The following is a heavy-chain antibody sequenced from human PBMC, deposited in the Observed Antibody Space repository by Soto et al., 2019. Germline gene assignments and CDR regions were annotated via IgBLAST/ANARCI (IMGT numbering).Heavy chain of an antibody. Sequence: LSLTCTVSGGSISSGDYYWSWIRQPPGKGLEWIAYVYYTGGSYYNPSLKSRATISVDTSKNQFSLKVSSVTATDTAVYYCARDYRSGYDNWGQGILVTISS. CDR2: VYYTGGS. CDR3: ARDYRSGYDN. J-gene: IGHJ4*02. V-gene: IGHV4-30-4*01. D-gene: IGHD6-19*01. CDR1: GGSISSGDYY.